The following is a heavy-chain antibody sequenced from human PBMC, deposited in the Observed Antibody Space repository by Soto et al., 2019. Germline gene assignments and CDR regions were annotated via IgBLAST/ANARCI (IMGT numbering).Heavy chain of an antibody. J-gene: IGHJ4*02. CDR1: SGSISSHN. D-gene: IGHD3-3*01. CDR2: IYTSGNT. V-gene: IGHV4-4*07. CDR3: AREYYTSRELRLDC. Sequence: PSETLSLTCTVSSGSISSHNWSWIRQPAGKGLEWIGRIYTSGNTNYNPSLKSRVTMSIDTSKNQFSLKLSSVTAADTAVYYCAREYYTSRELRLDCWGQGTLVTVSS.